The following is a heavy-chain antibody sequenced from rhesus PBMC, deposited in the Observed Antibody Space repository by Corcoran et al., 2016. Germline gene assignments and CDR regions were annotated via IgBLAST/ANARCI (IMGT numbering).Heavy chain of an antibody. CDR1: GASFSCDW. CDR3: VRYAGWSSLSPDFDV. CDR2: RDGKEEET. V-gene: IGHV4-80*01. J-gene: IGHJ3*01. Sequence: QVQLQESGPGLVKPSETLSLTCAVSGASFSCDWWTWLCQTTGEGLEWIGGRDGKEEETTNNPSRKMRVPMSKDAPKNEASRRLSSVTAAAPAVYYCVRYAGWSSLSPDFDVWGQGRWVTVS. D-gene: IGHD6-13*01.